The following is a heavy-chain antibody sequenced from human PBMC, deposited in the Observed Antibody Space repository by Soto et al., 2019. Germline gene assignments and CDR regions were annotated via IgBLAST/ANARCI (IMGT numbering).Heavy chain of an antibody. CDR2: IYYSGNT. CDR3: ARHTPAISISDH. Sequence: SETLSLTCTVSGGSISSSSYYRGWIRQPPGKGLEWIGSIYYSGNTYYNPSLKSRVTISVDTAKNQFSLKLSSVTAADTAVYYCARHTPAISISDHWGQGTLVTVSS. V-gene: IGHV4-39*01. J-gene: IGHJ4*02. CDR1: GGSISSSSYY. D-gene: IGHD2-15*01.